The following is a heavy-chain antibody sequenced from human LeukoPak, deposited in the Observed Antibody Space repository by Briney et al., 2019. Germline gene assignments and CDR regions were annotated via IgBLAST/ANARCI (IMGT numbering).Heavy chain of an antibody. V-gene: IGHV4-59*05. CDR3: ARLVPYYDFWSGSGGWFDP. J-gene: IGHJ5*02. Sequence: PSETLSLTCTVSGGSISSYYWSWIRQPPGKGLEWIGSIYYSGSTYYNPSLKSRVTISVDTSKNQFSLKLSSVTAADTAVYYCARLVPYYDFWSGSGGWFDPWGQGTPVTVSS. CDR1: GGSISSYY. CDR2: IYYSGST. D-gene: IGHD3-3*01.